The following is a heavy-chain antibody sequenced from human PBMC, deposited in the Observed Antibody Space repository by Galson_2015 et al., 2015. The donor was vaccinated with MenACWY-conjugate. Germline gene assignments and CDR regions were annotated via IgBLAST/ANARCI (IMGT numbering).Heavy chain of an antibody. CDR2: IYSGGST. CDR3: ARDPRRDYGDYGGYFDP. D-gene: IGHD4-17*01. CDR1: GFTVSSNY. V-gene: IGHV3-66*02. Sequence: SLRLSCAASGFTVSSNYMSWVRQAPGKGLEWVSVIYSGGSTYYADSVKGRFTISRDNSKNTLYLQMNSLRAEDTAVYYCARDPRRDYGDYGGYFDPWGRGTLVTVSS. J-gene: IGHJ2*01.